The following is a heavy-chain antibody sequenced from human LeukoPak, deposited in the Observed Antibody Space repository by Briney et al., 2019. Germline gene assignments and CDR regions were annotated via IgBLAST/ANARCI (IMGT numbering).Heavy chain of an antibody. CDR2: IRYDGSNQ. CDR1: GFTFSSHA. J-gene: IGHJ4*02. Sequence: GGSLRLSCAASGFTFSSHALHWVRQAPGKGLEWVAFIRYDGSNQYYADSVKGRFTISRDNSKNTVYLQMNSLRAEDTAVYYCANDLGWIQLNLGRGQGTLVTVSS. V-gene: IGHV3-30*02. CDR3: ANDLGWIQLNLG. D-gene: IGHD5-18*01.